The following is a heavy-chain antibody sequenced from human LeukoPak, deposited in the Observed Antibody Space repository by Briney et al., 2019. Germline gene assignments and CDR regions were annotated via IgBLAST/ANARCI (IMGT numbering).Heavy chain of an antibody. V-gene: IGHV1-3*01. J-gene: IGHJ3*02. CDR3: ARDPSGYDAFDI. CDR1: GYTFTSYA. Sequence: ASVKVSCKASGYTFTSYAMHWVRQAPRQRLEWMGWINAGNGNTKYSQKFQGRVTITRDTSASTAYMELSSLRSEDTAVYYCARDPSGYDAFDIWGQGTMVTVSS. D-gene: IGHD3-22*01. CDR2: INAGNGNT.